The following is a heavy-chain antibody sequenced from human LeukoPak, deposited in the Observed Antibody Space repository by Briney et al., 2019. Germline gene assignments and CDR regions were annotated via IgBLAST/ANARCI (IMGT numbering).Heavy chain of an antibody. V-gene: IGHV4-59*12. Sequence: PSETLSLTCTVSGGSISSYYWSWIRQPPGKGLEWIGYIYYSGSTNYNPSLKSRVTISVDTSKNQFSLKLSSVTAADTAVYYCARGEVMIDYWGQGTLVTVSS. CDR2: IYYSGST. CDR1: GGSISSYY. D-gene: IGHD3-16*01. CDR3: ARGEVMIDY. J-gene: IGHJ4*02.